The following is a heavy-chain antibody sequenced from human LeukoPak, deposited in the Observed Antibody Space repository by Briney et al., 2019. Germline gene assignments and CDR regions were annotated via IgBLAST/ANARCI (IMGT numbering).Heavy chain of an antibody. J-gene: IGHJ6*02. CDR3: ACSYDILTGYYNSDPYYGMDV. Sequence: GASVKVSCKASRYTFTNYGISWVRQAPGQGLEWMGWISAYNGNTNYAQKLQGRVTMTTDTSTSTAYMELRSLRSDDTAVYYCACSYDILTGYYNSDPYYGMDVWGQGTTVTVSS. CDR1: RYTFTNYG. D-gene: IGHD3-9*01. CDR2: ISAYNGNT. V-gene: IGHV1-18*01.